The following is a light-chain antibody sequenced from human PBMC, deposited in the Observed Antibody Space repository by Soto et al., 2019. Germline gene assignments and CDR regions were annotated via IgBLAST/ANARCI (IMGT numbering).Light chain of an antibody. J-gene: IGLJ3*02. CDR1: SSDVGGYNY. CDR2: DVT. CDR3: SSYPSISTPLV. Sequence: QSALTQPASVSGSPGQSITISCTGTSSDVGGYNYVSWYQQHPGKAPKRMIYDVTNRPSGVSNRFSGSKSGNTASLTISWLQAEDEADYYCSSYPSISTPLVFGGGTKLTVL. V-gene: IGLV2-14*01.